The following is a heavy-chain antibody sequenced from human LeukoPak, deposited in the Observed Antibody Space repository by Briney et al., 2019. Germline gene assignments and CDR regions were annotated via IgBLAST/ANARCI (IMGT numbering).Heavy chain of an antibody. CDR1: GFTVSSNY. V-gene: IGHV3-66*01. D-gene: IGHD6-13*01. J-gene: IGHJ4*02. CDR2: IYSGGST. CDR3: AQGIAAAVTAY. Sequence: PGGSLRLSCAASGFTVSSNYMSWVRQAPGKGLAGVSVIYSGGSTYYAAAVKGRFTISRDNSKNTLYLQMNSLRAEDTAVYYCAQGIAAAVTAYWGQGTLVTVSS.